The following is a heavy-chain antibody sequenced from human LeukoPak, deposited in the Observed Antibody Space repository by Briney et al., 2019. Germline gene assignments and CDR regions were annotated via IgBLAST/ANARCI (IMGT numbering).Heavy chain of an antibody. V-gene: IGHV4-4*07. CDR3: ARGRSCSSPSCYYDSFDI. Sequence: ASETLSLTCTVSGGSISSYYWSWIRQPAGKALEWIGRIYTSGSTKYNSSLKSRVTMSVDTSKNQFSLKLSSVTAADTAVYYCARGRSCSSPSCYYDSFDIWGQGTMVTVSS. CDR2: IYTSGST. D-gene: IGHD2-2*01. J-gene: IGHJ3*02. CDR1: GGSISSYY.